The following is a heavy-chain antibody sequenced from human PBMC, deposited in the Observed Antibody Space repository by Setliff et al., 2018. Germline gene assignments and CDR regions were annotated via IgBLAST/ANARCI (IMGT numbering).Heavy chain of an antibody. CDR1: GYTFTSYG. Sequence: ASVKVSCKASGYTFTSYGISWVRQAPGQGLEWMGWISAYNGNTNYAQKLQGRVTMTTDTSTSTAYMELRSLRSDDTAVYYCARVTRMIAAAGTFGYYYYYMDVWGKGTTVTVSS. J-gene: IGHJ6*03. CDR2: ISAYNGNT. CDR3: ARVTRMIAAAGTFGYYYYYMDV. D-gene: IGHD6-13*01. V-gene: IGHV1-18*01.